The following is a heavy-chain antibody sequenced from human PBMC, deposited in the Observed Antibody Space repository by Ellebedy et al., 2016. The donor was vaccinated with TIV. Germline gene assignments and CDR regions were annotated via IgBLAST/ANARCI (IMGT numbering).Heavy chain of an antibody. D-gene: IGHD3/OR15-3a*01. CDR2: VSAGGDTT. J-gene: IGHJ4*02. V-gene: IGHV3-23*01. CDR1: GFTFRTYA. CDR3: AKQPPFDAGTCLRCFDC. Sequence: GESLKISCAASGFTFRTYAISWVRQAPGEGLEWVSVVSAGGDTTFYADFVRGRFTISRDNSKNTLFLQMNSRRAEDTAVYYCAKQPPFDAGTCLRCFDCWGQGTLVTVSS.